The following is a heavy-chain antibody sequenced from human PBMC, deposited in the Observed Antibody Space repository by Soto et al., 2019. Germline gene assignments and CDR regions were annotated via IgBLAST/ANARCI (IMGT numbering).Heavy chain of an antibody. CDR3: ARDGRYSSGFNWFDP. V-gene: IGHV3-33*01. J-gene: IGHJ5*02. CDR1: GFTFSSYG. Sequence: VGSLRLSCAASGFTFSSYGMHWVRQAPGKGLEWVAVIWYDGSNKYYADSVKGRFTISRDNSKNTLYLQMNSLRAEDTAVYYCARDGRYSSGFNWFDPWGQGTLVTVSS. CDR2: IWYDGSNK. D-gene: IGHD6-19*01.